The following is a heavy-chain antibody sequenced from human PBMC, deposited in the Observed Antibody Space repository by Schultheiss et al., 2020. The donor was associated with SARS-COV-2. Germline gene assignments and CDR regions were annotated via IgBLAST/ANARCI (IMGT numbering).Heavy chain of an antibody. D-gene: IGHD2-2*02. CDR3: ARVRRRQYQLLYRGHFDY. J-gene: IGHJ4*02. Sequence: SETLSLTCSVSGGSISSNYWSWIRQPPGKGLEWIGYIFYSGSTYYNPSLKSRVTISVDTSKNQFSLKLSSVTAADTAVYYCARVRRRQYQLLYRGHFDYWGQGTLVTVSS. V-gene: IGHV4-59*12. CDR1: GGSISSNY. CDR2: IFYSGST.